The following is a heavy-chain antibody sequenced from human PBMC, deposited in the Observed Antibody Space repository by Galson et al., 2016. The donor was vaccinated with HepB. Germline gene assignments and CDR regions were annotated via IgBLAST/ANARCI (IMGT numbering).Heavy chain of an antibody. CDR1: GFIFKDYA. V-gene: IGHV3-33*08. D-gene: IGHD4-17*01. Sequence: SLRLSCAASGFIFKDYAMHWVRQAPGKGLEWVAVISYDGNNRHYADAVKGRFTISRDSSTNTVYLQMNSLRADDTAVYFCARDRGLLHYYYGMDVWGQGTTVTVSS. J-gene: IGHJ6*02. CDR3: ARDRGLLHYYYGMDV. CDR2: ISYDGNNR.